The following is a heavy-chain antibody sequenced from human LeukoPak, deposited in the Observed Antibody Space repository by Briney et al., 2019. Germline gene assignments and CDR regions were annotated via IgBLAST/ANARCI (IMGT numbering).Heavy chain of an antibody. CDR3: ARDLVTVTKGFDI. V-gene: IGHV4-59*11. CDR1: GDSFSSHY. CDR2: ISYIGTT. Sequence: SETLSLTCAVSGDSFSSHYWTWIRQPPGRGLEGIGYISYIGTTNYNPSLKSRVTISIDTSKNQFSLKLSSVTTADTAVYYCARDLVTVTKGFDIWGLGTMVSVSS. J-gene: IGHJ3*02. D-gene: IGHD4-17*01.